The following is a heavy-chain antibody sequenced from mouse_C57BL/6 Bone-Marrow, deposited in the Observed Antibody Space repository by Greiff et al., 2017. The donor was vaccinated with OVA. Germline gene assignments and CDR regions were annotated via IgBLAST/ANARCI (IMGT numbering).Heavy chain of an antibody. CDR3: ARSGNYYGSSYGFEAMDY. Sequence: SGAELVRPGTSVKVSCKASGYAFTNYLIEWVKQRPGQGLEWIGVINPGSGGTNYNEKFKGKATLTADKSASTAYMQLSSLTSEDSAVYFCARSGNYYGSSYGFEAMDYWGQGTSVTVSS. CDR1: GYAFTNYL. CDR2: INPGSGGT. D-gene: IGHD1-1*01. V-gene: IGHV1-54*01. J-gene: IGHJ4*01.